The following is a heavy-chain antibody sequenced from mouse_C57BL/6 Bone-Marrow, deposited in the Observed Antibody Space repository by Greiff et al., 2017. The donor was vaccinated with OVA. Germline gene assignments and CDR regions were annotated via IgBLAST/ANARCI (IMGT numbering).Heavy chain of an antibody. J-gene: IGHJ2*01. CDR2: ISSGSSTI. CDR3: ARRGNYGSSYTAYFDY. CDR1: GFTFSDYG. V-gene: IGHV5-17*01. D-gene: IGHD1-1*01. Sequence: EVMLVESGGGLVKPGGSLKLSCAASGFTFSDYGMHWVRQAPEKGLEWVAYISSGSSTIYYADTVKGRFTISRDNAKNTLFLQMTSLRSEDTAMYYCARRGNYGSSYTAYFDYWGQGTTLTVSS.